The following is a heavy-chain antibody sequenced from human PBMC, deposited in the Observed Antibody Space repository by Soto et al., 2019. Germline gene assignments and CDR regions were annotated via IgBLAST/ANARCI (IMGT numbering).Heavy chain of an antibody. CDR1: GGTFSSYT. D-gene: IGHD6-19*01. V-gene: IGHV1-69*02. Sequence: SVKVSCKASGGTFSSYTISWVRQAPGQGLEWMGRIIPILGIANYAQKFQGRVTITADKSTSTAYMELSSLRSEDTAVYYCARVNIAVALNFDYWGQGTLVTVSS. CDR2: IIPILGIA. J-gene: IGHJ4*02. CDR3: ARVNIAVALNFDY.